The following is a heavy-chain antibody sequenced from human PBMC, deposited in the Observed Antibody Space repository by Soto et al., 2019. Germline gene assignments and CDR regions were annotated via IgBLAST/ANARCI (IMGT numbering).Heavy chain of an antibody. D-gene: IGHD1-7*01. Sequence: PSETLSLTCTVSGGSISSVGYYWSWIRQHPGKGLEWIGYIYYSGSTYYNPSLKSRVTISVDTSKNQFSLKLSSVTAADTAVYYCARTQDIKFNWNYEGNWFDPWGQGTLVTVSS. V-gene: IGHV4-31*03. CDR1: GGSISSVGYY. CDR2: IYYSGST. CDR3: ARTQDIKFNWNYEGNWFDP. J-gene: IGHJ5*02.